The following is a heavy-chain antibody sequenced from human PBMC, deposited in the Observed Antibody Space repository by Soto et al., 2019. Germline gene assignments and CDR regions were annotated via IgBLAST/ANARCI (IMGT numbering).Heavy chain of an antibody. CDR3: ARLPRDCNKTSCYYADH. V-gene: IGHV5-51*01. J-gene: IGHJ4*02. D-gene: IGHD3-3*01. CDR1: GYDFNTNW. CDR2: MYPGDSDT. Sequence: PGASLKISCRGSGYDFNTNWFGWVRQLPGRGLEWVGIMYPGDSDTRYNPSLQGHVTLSVDVTVSTAFLQWRSLETSDTGMYFCARLPRDCNKTSCYYADHWGQGTQVTV.